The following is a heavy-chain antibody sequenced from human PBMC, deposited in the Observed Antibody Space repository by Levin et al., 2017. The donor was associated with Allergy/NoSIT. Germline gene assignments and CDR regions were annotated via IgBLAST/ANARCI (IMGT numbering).Heavy chain of an antibody. D-gene: IGHD6-13*01. CDR2: VYHSGST. CDR1: GYSINSGYY. J-gene: IGHJ4*02. CDR3: ARWYSSSGYFDY. Sequence: SETLSLTCAVSGYSINSGYYWGWIRQPPAMGLEWIGIVYHSGSTNHNPSLKSRVTIPVDTSKKQFSLKLSSVTAADTAVYYCARWYSSSGYFDYWGQGTLVTVSS. V-gene: IGHV4-38-2*01.